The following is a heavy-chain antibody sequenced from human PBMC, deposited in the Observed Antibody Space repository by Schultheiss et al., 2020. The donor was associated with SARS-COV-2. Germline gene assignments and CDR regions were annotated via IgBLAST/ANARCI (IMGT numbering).Heavy chain of an antibody. CDR3: ARDKIVVVGWYGMDV. CDR1: GGSISSYY. CDR2: IYYSGST. Sequence: SETLSLTCTVSGGSISSYYWSWIRQPPGKGLEWIGYIYYSGSTNYNPSLKSRVTISVDTSKNQFSLKLSSVTAADTAVYYCARDKIVVVGWYGMDVWGQGTTVTVSS. D-gene: IGHD3-22*01. V-gene: IGHV4-59*12. J-gene: IGHJ6*02.